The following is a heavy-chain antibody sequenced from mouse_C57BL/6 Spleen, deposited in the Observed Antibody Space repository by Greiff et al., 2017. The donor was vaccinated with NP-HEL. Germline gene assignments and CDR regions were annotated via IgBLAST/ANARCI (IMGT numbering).Heavy chain of an antibody. Sequence: VQLQQSGAELVKPGASVKISCKASGYTFTDYYINWVKQRPGQGLEWIGKIGPGSGSTYYNEKFKGKATLTADKSSSTAYMQLSSLTSEDSAVYFCASDYGSSTLYAMDYWGQGTSVTVSS. J-gene: IGHJ4*01. CDR3: ASDYGSSTLYAMDY. D-gene: IGHD1-1*01. V-gene: IGHV1-77*01. CDR1: GYTFTDYY. CDR2: IGPGSGST.